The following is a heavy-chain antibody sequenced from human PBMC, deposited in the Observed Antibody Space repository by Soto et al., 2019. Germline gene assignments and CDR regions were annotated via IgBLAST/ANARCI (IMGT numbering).Heavy chain of an antibody. CDR2: ISYDGSNK. Sequence: GGSLRLSCAASGFTFISYAMHWVRQAPGKGLEWVAVISYDGSNKYYADSVKGRFTISRDNSKNTLYLQMNSLRAEDTAVYYCAKDAALGVRGWFEPWGQGTLVTVSS. CDR3: AKDAALGVRGWFEP. J-gene: IGHJ5*02. CDR1: GFTFISYA. V-gene: IGHV3-30-3*01. D-gene: IGHD6-25*01.